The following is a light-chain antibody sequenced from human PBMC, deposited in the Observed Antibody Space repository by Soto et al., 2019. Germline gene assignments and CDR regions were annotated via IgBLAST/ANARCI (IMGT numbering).Light chain of an antibody. CDR3: QQRSNWH. CDR1: QSISSY. CDR2: DAS. Sequence: EIVLTQPPGTLSLSPGERATLSCRASQSISSYLAWYQQKPGQAPRLLISDASNRATGIPARFSGSGSGTDFTLTISSLEPEDFAIYYCQQRSNWHFGQGTRLEI. J-gene: IGKJ5*01. V-gene: IGKV3-11*01.